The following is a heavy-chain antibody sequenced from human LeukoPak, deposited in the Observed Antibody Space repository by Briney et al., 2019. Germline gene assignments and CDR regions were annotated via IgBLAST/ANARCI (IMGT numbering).Heavy chain of an antibody. CDR2: LKSKKAGGTT. CDR1: GFSFSQAW. CDR3: TTDDYYEKTPVDFDSFDI. Sequence: GGSLRLSCAASGFSFSQAWVSWVRQAPGKGLEWVGRLKSKKAGGTTDYAAPVKGRFTISRDDSKDTLYLQMNNLKTEDTAVYFCTTDDYYEKTPVDFDSFDIWGQGTMVTVSS. D-gene: IGHD3-16*01. J-gene: IGHJ3*02. V-gene: IGHV3-15*01.